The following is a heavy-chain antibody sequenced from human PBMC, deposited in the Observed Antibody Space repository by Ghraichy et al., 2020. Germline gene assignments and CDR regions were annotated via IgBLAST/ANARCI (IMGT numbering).Heavy chain of an antibody. J-gene: IGHJ6*02. CDR3: VRGMSIFTASALDL. Sequence: TLTGDSFKTYFWSWIRQCPGKGLQWIGQVRSDGSTKYNPSFGNRVTLSVDTTNQQFSLSLRAATSAVTAVYYSVRGMSIFTASALDLWGLGTTVTVSS. CDR1: GDSFKTYF. V-gene: IGHV4-59*03. D-gene: IGHD3-3*02. CDR2: VRSDGST.